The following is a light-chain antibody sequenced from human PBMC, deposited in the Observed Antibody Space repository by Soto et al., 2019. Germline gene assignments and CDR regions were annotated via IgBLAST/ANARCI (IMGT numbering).Light chain of an antibody. V-gene: IGKV1-5*03. CDR3: QQYNSYSPT. CDR1: QSISTW. Sequence: DIQITQSPSTLSASVGDRVTITCRASQSISTWLAWYQQEKGKAPKXLIHKASSLQSGVPSRFSGSGYGTDFNLTISSLHPDDFATYYCQQYNSYSPTFGQGTKVDIK. J-gene: IGKJ1*01. CDR2: KAS.